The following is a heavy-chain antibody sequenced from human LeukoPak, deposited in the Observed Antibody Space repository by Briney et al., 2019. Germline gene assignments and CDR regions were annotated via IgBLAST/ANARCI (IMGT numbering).Heavy chain of an antibody. CDR1: GYTFTGYY. D-gene: IGHD6-13*01. Sequence: ASVKVSCKASGYTFTGYYMHWVRQAPGQGLEWMGWINPNSAGTNYAQKFQGRVTMTRDTSISTAYMELSSLRSDDTAVYYCARGDGYSSTRPFDYWGQGTLVTVSS. CDR3: ARGDGYSSTRPFDY. V-gene: IGHV1-2*02. J-gene: IGHJ4*02. CDR2: INPNSAGT.